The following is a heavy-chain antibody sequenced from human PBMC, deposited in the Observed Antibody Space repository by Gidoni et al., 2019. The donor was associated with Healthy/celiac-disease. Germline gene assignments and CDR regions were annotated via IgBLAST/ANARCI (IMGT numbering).Heavy chain of an antibody. CDR3: ARVGRVEDFDY. D-gene: IGHD3-3*01. J-gene: IGHJ4*02. CDR1: GFTFSSYE. CDR2: ISSSGSTI. V-gene: IGHV3-48*03. Sequence: EVQLVESGGGLVQPGGSLRLSCAASGFTFSSYEMNWVRQAPGKGLEWVSYISSSGSTIYYADSVKGRFTISRDNAKNSLYLQMNSLRAEDTAVYYCARVGRVEDFDYWGQGTLVTVSS.